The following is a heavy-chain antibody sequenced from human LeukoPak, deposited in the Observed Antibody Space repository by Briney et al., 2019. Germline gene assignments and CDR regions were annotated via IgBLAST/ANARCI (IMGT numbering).Heavy chain of an antibody. CDR3: ARNRVVGAPNFDY. Sequence: PSETLSLTCTVSSDSISPYYWSWIRQSPGTGLEWIGCVYYSGSTTYNPSLKSRVTISIDTSKNQFSLKLTSVTAADTAVYYCARNRVVGAPNFDYWGQGTLVTVFS. J-gene: IGHJ4*02. D-gene: IGHD1-26*01. V-gene: IGHV4-59*01. CDR2: VYYSGST. CDR1: SDSISPYY.